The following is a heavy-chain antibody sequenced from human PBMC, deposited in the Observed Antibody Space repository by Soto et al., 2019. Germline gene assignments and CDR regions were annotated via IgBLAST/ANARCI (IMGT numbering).Heavy chain of an antibody. CDR3: TTDLVLQLLEWSGVGRDYYYYGMDV. CDR2: TKSKTNGGTT. CDR1: GFTFSNAW. V-gene: IGHV3-15*07. J-gene: IGHJ6*02. Sequence: EVQLVESGGGLVKPGGSLRLSCAASGFTFSNAWMNWVRQPPGKGLEWVGRTKSKTNGGTTDYAAPVKGRFTISSDDSKNTLYLQMNSLQSEDTAVYYCTTDLVLQLLEWSGVGRDYYYYGMDVWGQGTTVTVSS. D-gene: IGHD3-3*01.